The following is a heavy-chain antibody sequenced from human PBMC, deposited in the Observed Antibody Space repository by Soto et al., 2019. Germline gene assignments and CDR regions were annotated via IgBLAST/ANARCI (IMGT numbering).Heavy chain of an antibody. V-gene: IGHV1-69*01. CDR2: IIPIFGTA. CDR3: ARGRENSALITTFDY. J-gene: IGHJ4*02. Sequence: QVQLVQSGAEVKKPGSSVRVSCKASGGIFSSFASSWVRQAPGQGLEWMGGIIPIFGTANYAQKYQGRVTITADESTRTAYMELSSLRSETTAVYYCARGRENSALITTFDYWGQGTLVTVSS. CDR1: GGIFSSFA. D-gene: IGHD3-16*01.